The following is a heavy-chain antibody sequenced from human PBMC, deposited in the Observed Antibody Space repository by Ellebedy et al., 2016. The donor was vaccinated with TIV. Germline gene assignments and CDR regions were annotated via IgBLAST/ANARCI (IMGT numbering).Heavy chain of an antibody. Sequence: SETLSLTCAVSGGSISSGGSSWSWIRQPPGKGLEWIGYIYHSGSTYYNPSLKSRVTISVDRSKNQFSLKLSSVTAADTAVYYCARQGGNQDWYFDLWGRGTLVTVSS. D-gene: IGHD1-26*01. CDR3: ARQGGNQDWYFDL. CDR2: IYHSGST. CDR1: GGSISSGGSS. V-gene: IGHV4-30-2*01. J-gene: IGHJ2*01.